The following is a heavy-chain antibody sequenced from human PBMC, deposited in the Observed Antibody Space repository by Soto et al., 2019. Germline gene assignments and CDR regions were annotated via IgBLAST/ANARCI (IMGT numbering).Heavy chain of an antibody. CDR2: IYHSGST. CDR1: GGSIIGSTW. Sequence: ASETLCLTCAASGGSIIGSTWRSCVRQPPGKGLEWIGEIYHSGSTTYNPSLKSRVTISVDKSKNQFYLKLSSVTAADTSVYYCARETTVTTDYSYYGMDVWGQGTTVTVSS. J-gene: IGHJ6*02. V-gene: IGHV4-4*02. D-gene: IGHD4-4*01. CDR3: ARETTVTTDYSYYGMDV.